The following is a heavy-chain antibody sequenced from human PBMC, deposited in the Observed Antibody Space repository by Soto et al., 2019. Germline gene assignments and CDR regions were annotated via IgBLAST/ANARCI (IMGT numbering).Heavy chain of an antibody. D-gene: IGHD1-1*01. V-gene: IGHV1-3*05. J-gene: IGHJ6*02. Sequence: QVQLVQSGAEEKKPGASVKVSYKASGYTFTSYAMHWVRQAPGQRLEWMGWINAGNGNTKYSQKFQGRVTITRDTSASKAYMELSSLRSEDTAVYYCASGYWNTPTHYYSYGMDVWGQGTTVTVSS. CDR2: INAGNGNT. CDR3: ASGYWNTPTHYYSYGMDV. CDR1: GYTFTSYA.